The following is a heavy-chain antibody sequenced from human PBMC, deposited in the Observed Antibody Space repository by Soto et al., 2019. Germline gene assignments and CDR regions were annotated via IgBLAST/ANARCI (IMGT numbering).Heavy chain of an antibody. CDR3: AGSSNSEYYYFMDV. V-gene: IGHV1-69*01. J-gene: IGHJ6*02. Sequence: QVQLVQSGAEVKKPGSSVKVSCKASGGTFNSYGITWVRQAPGQGLEWMGGIIFISGTTNLAQKFQGRVTITADGRTSTGYMELSSLKSEDTAVYYCAGSSNSEYYYFMDVWGQGTTVIVSS. CDR1: GGTFNSYG. CDR2: IIFISGTT. D-gene: IGHD1-1*01.